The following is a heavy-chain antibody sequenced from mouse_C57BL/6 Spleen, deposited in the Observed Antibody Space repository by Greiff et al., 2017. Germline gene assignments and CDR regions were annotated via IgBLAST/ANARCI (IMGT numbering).Heavy chain of an antibody. J-gene: IGHJ2*01. CDR2: IDPSDNYT. CDR3: ARLDSSGYFDY. CDR1: GYTFTSYW. D-gene: IGHD3-2*02. V-gene: IGHV1-50*01. Sequence: QVQLQQPGAELVKPGASVKLSCKASGYTFTSYWMQWVKQRPGQGLEWIGEIDPSDNYTNYNQKFKGKATLTVATSSSTAYMQLSSLTSEDSAVYYCARLDSSGYFDYWGQGTTLTVSS.